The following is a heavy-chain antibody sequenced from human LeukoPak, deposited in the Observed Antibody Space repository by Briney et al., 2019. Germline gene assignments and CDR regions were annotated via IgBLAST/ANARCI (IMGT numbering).Heavy chain of an antibody. CDR1: GYTFIGYQ. D-gene: IGHD2-15*01. V-gene: IGHV1-2*06. J-gene: IGHJ4*02. CDR3: ASRAASVTLGY. CDR2: MNPSSGVT. Sequence: GASVKVSCKASGYTFIGYQVHWLRQAPGQGLEWMGRMNPSSGVTNYAQKFQGRVTMTRDTSTNTAYLDLSALKSDDTAVYYCASRAASVTLGYWGQGTLVTVSS.